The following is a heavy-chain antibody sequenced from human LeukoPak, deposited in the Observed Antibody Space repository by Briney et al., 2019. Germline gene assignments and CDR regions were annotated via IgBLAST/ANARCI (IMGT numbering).Heavy chain of an antibody. CDR3: SRLLYDSRGYYYFDL. Sequence: SETLSLTCTISGGSISRNSHYWGWIRQPPGKGLEWIGSIYYSGSPYHNPSLKSRVTMSVDTSKNQFSLKLSSVTAADTAVYYCSRLLYDSRGYYYFDLWGQGTLVTVSS. CDR2: IYYSGSP. CDR1: GGSISRNSHY. V-gene: IGHV4-39*01. J-gene: IGHJ4*02. D-gene: IGHD3-22*01.